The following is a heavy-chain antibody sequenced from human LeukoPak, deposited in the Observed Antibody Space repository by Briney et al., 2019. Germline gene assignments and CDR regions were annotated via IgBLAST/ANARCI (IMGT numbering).Heavy chain of an antibody. CDR3: ASSYSTSWYRGYYFDY. CDR2: IYYSGST. J-gene: IGHJ4*02. V-gene: IGHV4-59*08. D-gene: IGHD6-13*01. Sequence: SETLSLTCTVSGGSISGYYWSWIRQPPRKGLEWIGYIYYSGSTIYNPSLKSRVTISVDTSKNQFSLKLSSVTAADTAVYYCASSYSTSWYRGYYFDYWGQGTLVTVSS. CDR1: GGSISGYY.